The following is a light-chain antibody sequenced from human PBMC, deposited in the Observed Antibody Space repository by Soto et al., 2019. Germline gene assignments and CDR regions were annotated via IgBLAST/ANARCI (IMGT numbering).Light chain of an antibody. J-gene: IGKJ1*01. V-gene: IGKV3-15*01. CDR3: QEYDNWPLWT. CDR2: GAS. Sequence: VMTQSPVTLSVSPCERATLSCTSSQSVRSNLAWHQQKPGQAPRLLIYGASTRATGVPARFSGSGSGTEFTLTINSLQSEDFALYYCQEYDNWPLWTFGQGTKVDIK. CDR1: QSVRSN.